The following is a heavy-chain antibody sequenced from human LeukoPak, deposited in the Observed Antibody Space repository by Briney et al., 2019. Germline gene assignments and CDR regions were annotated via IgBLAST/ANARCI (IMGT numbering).Heavy chain of an antibody. CDR2: VYYPGSP. J-gene: IGHJ3*01. V-gene: IGHV4-39*07. Sequence: SETLSLTCTISGGSISAIPYYWGWIRQPPGKGLEWIGSVYYPGSPYYSPSLKTRVTISVDTPKNQFSLKLSSVTAADTAVYYCARDSVEQLTWGQGTMVTVSS. CDR3: ARDSVEQLT. D-gene: IGHD6-13*01. CDR1: GGSISAIPYY.